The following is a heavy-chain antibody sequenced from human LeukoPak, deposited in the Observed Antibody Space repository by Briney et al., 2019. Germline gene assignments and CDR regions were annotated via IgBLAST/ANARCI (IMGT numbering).Heavy chain of an antibody. Sequence: GGSLRLSCAASGFTHSNYAMHWVRQPAGEGLEWVSALGTAGDTFYPGSVKGRFTISRDNAKKSLFLQMNSLRAEDTAIYYCARQSTPHGNFDYWGQGTLVTVSS. V-gene: IGHV3-13*01. CDR1: GFTHSNYA. CDR2: LGTAGDT. D-gene: IGHD5-24*01. CDR3: ARQSTPHGNFDY. J-gene: IGHJ4*02.